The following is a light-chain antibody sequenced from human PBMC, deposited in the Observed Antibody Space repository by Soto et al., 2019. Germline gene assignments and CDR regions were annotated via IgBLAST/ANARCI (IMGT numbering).Light chain of an antibody. CDR2: QDS. V-gene: IGLV3-1*01. CDR3: QAWDSSIVV. J-gene: IGLJ2*01. CDR1: KLGDKY. Sequence: SYELTQPTSVSVSPGQTASITCSGDKLGDKYACWYQQQPGQSPVLVIYQDSKRSSGIPERFSGSNSGNTATLTISGTQAMDEADYYCQAWDSSIVVFGGGTKLTVL.